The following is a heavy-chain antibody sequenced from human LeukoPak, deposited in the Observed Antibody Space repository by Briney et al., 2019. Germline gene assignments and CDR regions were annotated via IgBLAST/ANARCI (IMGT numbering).Heavy chain of an antibody. CDR1: GYSFTGYY. CDR3: ARSGDGYTD. V-gene: IGHV1-2*02. D-gene: IGHD5-24*01. J-gene: IGHJ4*02. CDR2: IDPDSGDT. Sequence: ASVKVSSKASGYSFTGYYIHWVRQAPGQGLEWMGWIDPDSGDTQYTQKYRGRVTMTRDTSISTAYMELSRLRSDDTAVFYCARSGDGYTDWGQGTLVTVSS.